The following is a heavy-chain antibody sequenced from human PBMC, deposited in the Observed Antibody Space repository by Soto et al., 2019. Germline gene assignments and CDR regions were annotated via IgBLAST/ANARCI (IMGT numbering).Heavy chain of an antibody. V-gene: IGHV4-31*03. D-gene: IGHD2-2*01. CDR1: GGSISSGGYY. CDR3: TTGTYSYCSSTSCYVLNY. Sequence: SETLSLTCTVPGGSISSGGYYWSWIRQHPGKGLEWIGYIYYSGSTYYNPSLKSRVTISVDTSKNQFSLKLSSVTAEDTAVYYCTTGTYSYCSSTSCYVLNYWGQGTLVTVS. CDR2: IYYSGST. J-gene: IGHJ4*02.